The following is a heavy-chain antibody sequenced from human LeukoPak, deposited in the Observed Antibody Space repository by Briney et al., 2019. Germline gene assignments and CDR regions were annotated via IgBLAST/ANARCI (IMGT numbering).Heavy chain of an antibody. CDR1: GFTFSSYS. CDR2: ISSSSSYI. J-gene: IGHJ4*02. V-gene: IGHV3-21*01. D-gene: IGHD2-15*01. CDR3: ARGVVAAPQTVDY. Sequence: PGGSLRLSCAASGFTFSSYSMNWVRQAPGKGLEWVSSISSSSSYIYYADSVKGRFTISRDNAKNSLYLQMNSLRAEDTAVYYCARGVVAAPQTVDYWGQGTLVTVSS.